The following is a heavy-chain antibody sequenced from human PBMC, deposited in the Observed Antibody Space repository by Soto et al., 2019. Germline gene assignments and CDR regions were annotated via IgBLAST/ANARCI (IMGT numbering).Heavy chain of an antibody. CDR3: ARTWELINFDS. J-gene: IGHJ4*02. CDR2: IYDTGST. Sequence: SETLSLTCAVSGGSISGSSYSWSWIRQPPGKGLEWIGYIYDTGSTYYNPSLKSRVTISVDRSKNQFSLNLNSVTVADTAVYYCARTWELINFDSWGQGTLVTVSS. V-gene: IGHV4-30-2*01. D-gene: IGHD1-26*01. CDR1: GGSISGSSYS.